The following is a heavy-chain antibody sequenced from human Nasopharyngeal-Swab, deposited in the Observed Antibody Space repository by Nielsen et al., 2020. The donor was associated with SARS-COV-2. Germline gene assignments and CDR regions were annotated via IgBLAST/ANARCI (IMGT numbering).Heavy chain of an antibody. CDR1: GFTFSRYW. J-gene: IGHJ4*02. CDR3: GSSLYYYGVGSYYPDY. D-gene: IGHD3-10*01. CDR2: INSDGSST. Sequence: GESLKISCAASGFTFSRYWMHWVRQGPGKGLAWVSSINSDGSSTNYADSVKGRFTISRDNAKNTLYLQMNSLRAEDTAVYYCGSSLYYYGVGSYYPDYWGQGALVTVST. V-gene: IGHV3-74*01.